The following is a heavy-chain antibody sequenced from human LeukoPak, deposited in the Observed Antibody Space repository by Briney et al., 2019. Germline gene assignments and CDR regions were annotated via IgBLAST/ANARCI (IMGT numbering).Heavy chain of an antibody. CDR3: ASLTTVTTLVDY. J-gene: IGHJ4*02. Sequence: ALVKVSCKASGGTFSSYAISWVRQAPGQGLEWMGGIIPIFGTANYAQKFQGRVTITADESTSTAYMELSSLRSEDTAVYYCASLTTVTTLVDYWGQGTLVTVSS. CDR2: IIPIFGTA. D-gene: IGHD4-17*01. CDR1: GGTFSSYA. V-gene: IGHV1-69*13.